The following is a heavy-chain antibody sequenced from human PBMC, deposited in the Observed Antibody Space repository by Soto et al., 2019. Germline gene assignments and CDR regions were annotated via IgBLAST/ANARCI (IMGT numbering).Heavy chain of an antibody. CDR1: GFTFSSSW. CDR3: ARAIGYSCYS. V-gene: IGHV3-74*01. J-gene: IGHJ4*02. CDR2: LYSDGSGA. D-gene: IGHD2-15*01. Sequence: EVQLVESGGGLVQPGGSLRLSCAASGFTFSSSWMHWVRQVPGKGLVWVSRLYSDGSGASYADSVEGRFTISRDNAKNTVYLQMNSLRVEDTAIYFCARAIGYSCYSWGQGTLVTVSS.